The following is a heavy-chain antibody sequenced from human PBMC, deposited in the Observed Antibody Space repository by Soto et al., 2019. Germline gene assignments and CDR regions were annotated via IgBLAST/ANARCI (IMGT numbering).Heavy chain of an antibody. CDR2: ISYDGSNK. D-gene: IGHD6-19*01. V-gene: IGHV3-30*04. CDR1: GFTFSSYA. CDR3: ARVKIAVADY. J-gene: IGHJ4*02. Sequence: GGSLRLSCAASGFTFSSYAMHWVRQAPGKGLEWVAVISYDGSNKYYADSVKGRFTISRDNSKNTLYLQMNSLRAEDTAVYYCARVKIAVADYWGQGTLVTVSS.